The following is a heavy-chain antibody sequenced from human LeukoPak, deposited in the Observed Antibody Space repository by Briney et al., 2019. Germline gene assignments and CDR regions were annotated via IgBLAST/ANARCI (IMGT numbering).Heavy chain of an antibody. Sequence: SETLSLTCTVSGGSISSSSYYWGWIRQPPGKGLEWIGSIYYSGSTYYNPSLKSRVTISVDTSKNQFSLKLSSVTAADTAVYYCALISGGYYDSSGYPYFDYWGQGTLVTVSS. CDR2: IYYSGST. J-gene: IGHJ4*02. CDR1: GGSISSSSYY. V-gene: IGHV4-39*01. D-gene: IGHD3-22*01. CDR3: ALISGGYYDSSGYPYFDY.